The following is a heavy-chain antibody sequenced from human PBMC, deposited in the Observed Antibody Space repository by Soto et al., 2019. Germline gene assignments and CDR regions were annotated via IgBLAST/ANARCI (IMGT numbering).Heavy chain of an antibody. D-gene: IGHD3-3*01. CDR1: GFTFSSYA. J-gene: IGHJ3*02. Sequence: EVQLLESGGGLVQPGGSLRLSCAASGFTFSSYAMSWVRQAPGKGLEWVSAISGSGGSTYYADSVKGRFTISRDNSKNTLYLQMNSLRAEDTAVYYCAKDWSGRFLEWLFDAFDIWGQGTMVTVSS. CDR2: ISGSGGST. CDR3: AKDWSGRFLEWLFDAFDI. V-gene: IGHV3-23*01.